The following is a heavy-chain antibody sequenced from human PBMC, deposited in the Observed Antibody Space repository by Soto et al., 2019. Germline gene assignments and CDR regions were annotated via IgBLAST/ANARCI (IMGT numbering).Heavy chain of an antibody. Sequence: SETLSLTCTVSGGSITSSYWSWIRRPPGKGLEWIAYIYDTGISGYTPSTSYNPSLKGRVTMSVDTSKSQFSLKLTSVTAADTAVYYCARGEDAFFYYGLDVWGQGITVTVSS. CDR2: IYDTGISGYTPST. J-gene: IGHJ6*02. CDR1: GGSITSSY. V-gene: IGHV4-59*01. CDR3: ARGEDAFFYYGLDV.